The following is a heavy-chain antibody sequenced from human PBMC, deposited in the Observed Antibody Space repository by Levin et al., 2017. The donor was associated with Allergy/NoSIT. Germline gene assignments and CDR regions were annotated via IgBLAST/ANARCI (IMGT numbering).Heavy chain of an antibody. V-gene: IGHV3-11*03. J-gene: IGHJ3*02. CDR2: ISTKSSYI. CDR1: GFTFSDYY. D-gene: IGHD6-13*01. Sequence: GESLKISCAASGFTFSDYYMSWIRQAPGKGLEWISYISTKSSYIYYADSVKGRFTISRDNAKNSLYLQMNSLGAEDTAAYYCARYHTSSWDEARTFDAVDMWGQGTMVTVSS. CDR3: ARYHTSSWDEARTFDAVDM.